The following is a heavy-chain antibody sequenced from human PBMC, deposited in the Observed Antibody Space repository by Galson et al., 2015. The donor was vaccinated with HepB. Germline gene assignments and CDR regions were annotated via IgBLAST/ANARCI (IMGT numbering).Heavy chain of an antibody. Sequence: SLRLSCAASGFTFSSYAMNWVRQAPGKGLEWVSAISGNGASTYYADSVKGRFTIFRGNSKNTLYLQTNSLRAEDTAVYYCAKGAAFYYDSSAYYLNWGQGTLVTVSS. CDR1: GFTFSSYA. CDR2: ISGNGAST. J-gene: IGHJ4*02. V-gene: IGHV3-23*01. CDR3: AKGAAFYYDSSAYYLN. D-gene: IGHD3-22*01.